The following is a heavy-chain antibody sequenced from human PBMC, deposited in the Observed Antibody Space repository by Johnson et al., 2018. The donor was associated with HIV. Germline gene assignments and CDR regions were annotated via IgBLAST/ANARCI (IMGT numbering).Heavy chain of an antibody. CDR3: ARSDASDI. V-gene: IGHV3-NL1*01. J-gene: IGHJ3*02. Sequence: QVQLVESGGGVVQPGRSLRLSCAASGFTFSTYAMHWVRQAPGKGLQWVSVIHSGGSTYYADPVKGRFTISRDNSKNTLYLQRNTLRAEDTAMYYCARSDASDIWGQGTMVTVSS. CDR1: GFTFSTYA. CDR2: IHSGGST.